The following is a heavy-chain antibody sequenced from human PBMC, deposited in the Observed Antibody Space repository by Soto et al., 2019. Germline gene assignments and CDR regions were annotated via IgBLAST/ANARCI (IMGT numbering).Heavy chain of an antibody. D-gene: IGHD2-2*01. V-gene: IGHV3-30*03. CDR3: PRDVPIPPGLGLAS. CDR1: GFAFTNYG. CDR2: ISNDGSKK. Sequence: QVQVVESGGGVVQPGTSLRLSCAASGFAFTNYGIHWVRQAPGKGLEWVAHISNDGSKKFYGDSVKGRFTISRDNSENTVFLQMTSLRPDDPAVFYCPRDVPIPPGLGLASWAQGPRVPV. J-gene: IGHJ5*02.